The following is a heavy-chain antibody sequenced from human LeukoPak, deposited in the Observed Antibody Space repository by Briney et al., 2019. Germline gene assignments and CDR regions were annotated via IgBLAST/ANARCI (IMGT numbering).Heavy chain of an antibody. CDR1: GITLSNYG. Sequence: GGSLRLSCAVSGITLSNYGMSWVRQAPGKGLEWVAGISDSGGSTNYADSVKGRFTISRDNPKNTLYLQMNSLRAEDTAVYYCAKRHYGDYADYFDYWGQGTLVTVSS. CDR2: ISDSGGST. D-gene: IGHD4-17*01. CDR3: AKRHYGDYADYFDY. J-gene: IGHJ4*02. V-gene: IGHV3-23*01.